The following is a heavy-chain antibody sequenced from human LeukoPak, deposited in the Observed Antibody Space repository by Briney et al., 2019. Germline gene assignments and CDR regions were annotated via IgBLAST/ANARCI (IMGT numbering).Heavy chain of an antibody. Sequence: SETLSLTCTVSGGSIGSFYWNWIRQPPGKGLEWIGYVYSSGNTNYNPSLKSRVIISVDTSKNQFSLKLSSVTAADTAVYYCARGGVLLGIDYWGQGTLVTVSS. CDR2: VYSSGNT. V-gene: IGHV4-59*01. CDR1: GGSIGSFY. CDR3: ARGGVLLGIDY. J-gene: IGHJ4*02. D-gene: IGHD2-8*02.